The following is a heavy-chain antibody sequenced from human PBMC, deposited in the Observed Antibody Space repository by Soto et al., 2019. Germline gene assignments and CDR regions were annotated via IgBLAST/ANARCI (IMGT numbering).Heavy chain of an antibody. CDR2: ISYDGSNK. CDR1: GFTFSSYA. D-gene: IGHD4-17*01. V-gene: IGHV3-30-3*01. J-gene: IGHJ3*02. CDR3: ARDPNRYGDSDAFDI. Sequence: GGSLRLSCAASGFTFSSYAMHWVRQAPGKGLEWVAVISYDGSNKYYADSVKGRFTISRDNSKNTLYLQMNSLRAEDTAVYYCARDPNRYGDSDAFDIWGQGTMVTVSS.